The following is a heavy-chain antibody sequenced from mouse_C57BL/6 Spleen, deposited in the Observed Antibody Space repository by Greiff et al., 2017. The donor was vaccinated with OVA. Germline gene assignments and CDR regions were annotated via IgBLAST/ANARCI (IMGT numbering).Heavy chain of an antibody. D-gene: IGHD1-1*01. J-gene: IGHJ3*01. CDR2: INPNYGTT. Sequence: EVQLQQSGPELVKPGASVKISCKASGYSFTDYNMNWVKQSHGKSLEWIGVINPNYGTTSYNQKFKGKATLTVDQSSSTAYKQLNSLTSEDSAVYYCARPPYGSSPAWFAYWGQGTLVTVSA. CDR3: ARPPYGSSPAWFAY. CDR1: GYSFTDYN. V-gene: IGHV1-39*01.